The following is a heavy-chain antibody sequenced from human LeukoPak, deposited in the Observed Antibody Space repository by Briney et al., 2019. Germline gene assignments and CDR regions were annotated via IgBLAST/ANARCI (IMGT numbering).Heavy chain of an antibody. Sequence: SETLSLTCTVSGGSISSYYWSWIRQPPGKGLEWIGYIYYSGSTNYNPSLKSRVTISVDTSKNQFSLKLSSVTAADTAVYYCARAAAGTRWFDPWGQGTLVTVSS. D-gene: IGHD6-13*01. CDR2: IYYSGST. J-gene: IGHJ5*02. CDR1: GGSISSYY. V-gene: IGHV4-59*01. CDR3: ARAAAGTRWFDP.